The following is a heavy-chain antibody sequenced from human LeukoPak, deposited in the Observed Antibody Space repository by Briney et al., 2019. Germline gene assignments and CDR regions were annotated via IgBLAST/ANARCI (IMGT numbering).Heavy chain of an antibody. D-gene: IGHD1-14*01. Sequence: GGSLRLSCTASGFTFSSYWMHWVRQAPGEGLVWVSHIKTDGSSINYADSVKGRFTISRDNAKNTLYLQMNSLRAEDTAVYYCARARYNNGLDYWGQGTLVTASS. CDR3: ARARYNNGLDY. J-gene: IGHJ4*02. CDR2: IKTDGSSI. V-gene: IGHV3-74*01. CDR1: GFTFSSYW.